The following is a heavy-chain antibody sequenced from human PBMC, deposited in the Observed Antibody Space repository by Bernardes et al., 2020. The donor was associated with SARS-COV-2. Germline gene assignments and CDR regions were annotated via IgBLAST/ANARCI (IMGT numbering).Heavy chain of an antibody. V-gene: IGHV3-23*01. Sequence: GGSLRLSCAASGFTFSTYAMSWVRQAPGKGLEWVSTITGSGATTYYADPVKGRFTISRDNSKNTLYLHMNSLRAEDTALYYCAKDPVVVVESATWGWFDPWGQGTLVTVSS. D-gene: IGHD2-15*01. CDR2: ITGSGATT. CDR1: GFTFSTYA. CDR3: AKDPVVVVESATWGWFDP. J-gene: IGHJ5*02.